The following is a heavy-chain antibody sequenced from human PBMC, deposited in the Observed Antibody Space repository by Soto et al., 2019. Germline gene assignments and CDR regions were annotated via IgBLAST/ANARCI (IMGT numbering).Heavy chain of an antibody. CDR1: GFTFYNAW. Sequence: EVQLVDSGGGLVKPGGSLRLSCAASGFTFYNAWMNWVRQAPGKGLEWVGRIKRITDGGTTEYAAPVKGRFTISRDDSRNTVYLQMNSLKTEDTAVYYCTTGVMSSSNYWGQGTLVTVSS. CDR3: TTGVMSSSNY. J-gene: IGHJ4*02. V-gene: IGHV3-15*07. D-gene: IGHD6-6*01. CDR2: IKRITDGGTT.